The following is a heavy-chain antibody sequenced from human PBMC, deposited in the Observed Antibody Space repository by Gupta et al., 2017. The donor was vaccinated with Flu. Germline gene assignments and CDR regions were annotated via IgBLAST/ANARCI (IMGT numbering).Heavy chain of an antibody. V-gene: IGHV4-34*12. CDR2: IIHSGST. J-gene: IGHJ5*02. D-gene: IGHD2-15*01. Sequence: QVQLQSWAAGLLKSSATLSLSRAVYGWPFSGYYSCWIRQPPATGLVWVGKIIHSGSTNYNPSLKNRVTISVDTSKNQFSLKLSSVTAADTAVYYCASSRIYCSVGSCYGPPRKKRGEYWFDPWGQGTLVTVSS. CDR1: GWPFSGYY. CDR3: ASSRIYCSVGSCYGPPRKKRGEYWFDP.